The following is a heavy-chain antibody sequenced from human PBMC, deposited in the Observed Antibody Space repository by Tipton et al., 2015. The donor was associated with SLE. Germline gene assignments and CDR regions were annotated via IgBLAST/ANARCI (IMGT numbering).Heavy chain of an antibody. Sequence: TLSLTCTVSGGSMSPHYWNWIRQSPEKGLEWIGHIYTSGSTNYNPSLKSRVTISVDTSKNQLSLRLSSVTATDTAVYYCARLSVELTVAGTKNENWGQGSLVTVSS. CDR3: ARLSVELTVAGTKNEN. J-gene: IGHJ4*02. CDR1: GGSMSPHY. CDR2: IYTSGST. V-gene: IGHV4-4*08. D-gene: IGHD6-19*01.